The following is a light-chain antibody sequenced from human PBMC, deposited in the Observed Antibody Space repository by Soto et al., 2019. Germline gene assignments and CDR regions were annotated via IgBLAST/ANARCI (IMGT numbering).Light chain of an antibody. V-gene: IGKV3-15*01. J-gene: IGKJ2*01. Sequence: EIGVTQSPATLSVSPGERAILSCRASQSVSSNLAWYQQKPGQAPRLLIYGASIRATGIPARLSGSGSGTEITVTISSLQSEDFAVYYCQQYNNWYTFGQGTKLEIK. CDR2: GAS. CDR1: QSVSSN. CDR3: QQYNNWYT.